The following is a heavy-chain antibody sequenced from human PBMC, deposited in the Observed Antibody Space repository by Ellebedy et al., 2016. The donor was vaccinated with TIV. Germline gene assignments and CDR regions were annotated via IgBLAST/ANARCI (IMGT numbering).Heavy chain of an antibody. CDR3: ARGGPLFDD. J-gene: IGHJ4*02. V-gene: IGHV4-30-4*01. CDR1: GGSISSGDYY. Sequence: SETLSLTCTVSGGSISSGDYYWSWIRQPPGKGLEWIGYIYYTGITDYNASLKSRVTISVDTSKNQFSLKLSSVTAADTAVYYCARGGPLFDDWGQGSLITVSS. CDR2: IYYTGIT.